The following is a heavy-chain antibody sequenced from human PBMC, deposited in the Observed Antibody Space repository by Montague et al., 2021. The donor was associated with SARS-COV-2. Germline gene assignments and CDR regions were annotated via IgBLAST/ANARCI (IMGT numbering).Heavy chain of an antibody. CDR3: ARSTVTNSPFGFSNKLRSRYNGMDV. J-gene: IGHJ6*02. CDR2: INHGGST. CDR1: GGSFSGYY. D-gene: IGHD4-17*01. V-gene: IGHV4-34*01. Sequence: SETPSLTCAVYGGSFSGYYLNWIRQPPGKGLEWIGEINHGGSTXXXPSXXXRVTIAVNTSKNQFSLKLTSVTAADTAVFYCARSTVTNSPFGFSNKLRSRYNGMDVWGQGTTVTVSS.